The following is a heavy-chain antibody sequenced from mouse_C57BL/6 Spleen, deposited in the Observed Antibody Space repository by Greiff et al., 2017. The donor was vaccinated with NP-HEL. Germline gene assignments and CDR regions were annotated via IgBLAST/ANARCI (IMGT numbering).Heavy chain of an antibody. V-gene: IGHV1-15*01. CDR2: IDPETGGT. Sequence: QVQLKESGAELVRPGASVTLSCKASGYTFTDYEMHWVKQTPVHGLEWIGAIDPETGGTAYNQKFKGKAILTADKSSSTAYMELRSLTSEDSAVYYCTKGQLRLRGAMDYWGQGTSVTVSS. D-gene: IGHD3-2*02. CDR3: TKGQLRLRGAMDY. J-gene: IGHJ4*01. CDR1: GYTFTDYE.